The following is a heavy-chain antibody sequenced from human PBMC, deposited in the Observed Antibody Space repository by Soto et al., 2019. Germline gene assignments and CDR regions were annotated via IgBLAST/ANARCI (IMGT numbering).Heavy chain of an antibody. CDR1: GFTFSSYA. D-gene: IGHD6-13*01. CDR3: ARGLISSSWYSFFYYYYGMDV. Sequence: QVQLVESGGGVVQPGRSLRLSCAASGFTFSSYAMHWVRQAPGKGLEWVAVISYDGSNKYYADSVKGRFTISRDNSKNTLYLQMNSLRAEDTDVYYCARGLISSSWYSFFYYYYGMDVWGQGTTVTVSS. CDR2: ISYDGSNK. J-gene: IGHJ6*02. V-gene: IGHV3-30-3*01.